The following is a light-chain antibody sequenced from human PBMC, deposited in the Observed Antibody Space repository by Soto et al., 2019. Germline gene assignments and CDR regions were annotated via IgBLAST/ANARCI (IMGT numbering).Light chain of an antibody. Sequence: QSVLTQPPSASGAHGQRVTISCFGSTSNIGSNTVNWYQQLHGTAPKLRMYSNNQRPSGVPDRFSGSKSGTSASLAISGLQSEDEADYYCAAWDDSLEGYVFGTGTKLTVL. J-gene: IGLJ1*01. CDR3: AAWDDSLEGYV. V-gene: IGLV1-44*01. CDR2: SNN. CDR1: TSNIGSNT.